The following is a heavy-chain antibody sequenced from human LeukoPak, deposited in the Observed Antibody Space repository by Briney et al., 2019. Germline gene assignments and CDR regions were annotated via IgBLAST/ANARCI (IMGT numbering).Heavy chain of an antibody. Sequence: GGSLRLSCAASGFTFSSYSMNWVRQAPGRGLEWVSYISSGSSTIYYADSVKGRFTISRDNAKNSLYLQMNSLRDEYTAVYYYARVGGDYPDYWGQGTLVTVSS. J-gene: IGHJ4*02. CDR1: GFTFSSYS. CDR2: ISSGSSTI. CDR3: ARVGGDYPDY. D-gene: IGHD4-17*01. V-gene: IGHV3-48*02.